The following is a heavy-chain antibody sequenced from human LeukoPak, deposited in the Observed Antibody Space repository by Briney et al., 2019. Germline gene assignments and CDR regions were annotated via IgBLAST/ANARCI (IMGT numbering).Heavy chain of an antibody. CDR1: GGSISSGSYY. CDR3: ARGGDYGGNLRFDY. Sequence: SETLSLTCTVSGGSISSGSYYWSWIRQPPGKGLEWIGYIYYSGSTYYNPSLKSRVTISVDTSKNQFSLKLSSVTAADTAVYYCARGGDYGGNLRFDYWGQGTLVTVSS. D-gene: IGHD4-23*01. CDR2: IYYSGST. V-gene: IGHV4-30-4*07. J-gene: IGHJ4*02.